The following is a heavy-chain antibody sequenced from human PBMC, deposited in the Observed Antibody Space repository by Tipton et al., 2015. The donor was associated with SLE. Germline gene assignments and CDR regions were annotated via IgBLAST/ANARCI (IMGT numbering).Heavy chain of an antibody. CDR2: ISYRGGT. CDR3: GRGRYDYIWGSYRSCFDY. J-gene: IGHJ4*02. V-gene: IGHV4-39*07. Sequence: TLSLTCTVSGGSISSSSYDWGWIRQPPGKGLEWIGSISYRGGTSYNPSLNSRVTISVDTSKNQFSLKLSSVTAADTAVYYCGRGRYDYIWGSYRSCFDYWGQGTLVTVSS. CDR1: GGSISSSSYD. D-gene: IGHD3-16*02.